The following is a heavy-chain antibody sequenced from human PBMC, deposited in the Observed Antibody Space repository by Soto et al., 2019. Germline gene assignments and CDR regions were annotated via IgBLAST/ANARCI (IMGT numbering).Heavy chain of an antibody. D-gene: IGHD3-22*01. J-gene: IGHJ4*02. CDR1: GFTFSTSV. Sequence: QVQLVESGGGVVQPGGSLRLSCAASGFTFSTSVMHWVRQAPGKGLGWMAIISYGGVNKYYADSVKGRCTISRDISESTLYLQMNSLRTEDTAVYYCAREEFEDGRGHFDYWGQGTLVSVSS. CDR2: ISYGGVNK. V-gene: IGHV3-30-3*01. CDR3: AREEFEDGRGHFDY.